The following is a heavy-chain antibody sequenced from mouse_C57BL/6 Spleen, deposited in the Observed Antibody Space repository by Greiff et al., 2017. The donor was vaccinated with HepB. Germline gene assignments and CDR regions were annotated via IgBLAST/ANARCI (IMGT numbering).Heavy chain of an antibody. CDR3: ARFLYYDYAHDD. CDR2: IDPSDSYT. V-gene: IGHV1-59*01. Sequence: VQLQQPGAELVRPGTSVKLSCKASGYTFTSYWMHWVKQRPGQGLEWIGVIDPSDSYTNYNQKFKGKATLTVDTSSSTAYMQLSSLTSEDSAVYYCARFLYYDYAHDDWGQGTTLTVSS. D-gene: IGHD2-4*01. CDR1: GYTFTSYW. J-gene: IGHJ2*01.